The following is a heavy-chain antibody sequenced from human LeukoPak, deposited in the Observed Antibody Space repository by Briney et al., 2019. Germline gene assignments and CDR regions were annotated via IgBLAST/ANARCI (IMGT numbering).Heavy chain of an antibody. CDR1: GDSISSYY. J-gene: IGHJ4*02. Sequence: PSETLSLTCTVSGDSISSYYCSWIRQPPGKGLEWIGYIYYSGSTSYNPSLKSRVTISVDTSKNQFSLKLSSVTAADTAVYYCARVDSSNWYEYRGYFDYWGQGTLVTVSS. CDR3: ARVDSSNWYEYRGYFDY. D-gene: IGHD6-13*01. V-gene: IGHV4-59*01. CDR2: IYYSGST.